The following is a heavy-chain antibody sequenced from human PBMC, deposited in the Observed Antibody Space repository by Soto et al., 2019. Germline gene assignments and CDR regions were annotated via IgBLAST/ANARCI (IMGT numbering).Heavy chain of an antibody. CDR1: GYTFTSYY. V-gene: IGHV1-46*01. CDR3: ARTSGPGNYYYYGMDV. J-gene: IGHJ6*02. CDR2: INPSGGST. D-gene: IGHD6-19*01. Sequence: ASVKLSCKASGYTFTSYYMHWVRQAPGQGLEWMGIINPSGGSTSYAQKFQGRVTMTRDTSTSTVYMELSSLRSEDTAVYYCARTSGPGNYYYYGMDVWGQGTTVTVSS.